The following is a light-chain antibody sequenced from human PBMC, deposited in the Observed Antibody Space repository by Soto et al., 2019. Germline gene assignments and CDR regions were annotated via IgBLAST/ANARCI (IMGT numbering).Light chain of an antibody. CDR3: QQYNNWPPLT. V-gene: IGKV3-15*01. J-gene: IGKJ4*01. CDR1: QSVSSS. Sequence: DIVMTQSPATLSVSAGERATLSCRASQSVSSSLAWYQQKPGQAPRLLSYSASTRATGIPARFSGSGSGTECTFTISSLQSEDFSVYYCQQYNNWPPLTFGGGTKVEIK. CDR2: SAS.